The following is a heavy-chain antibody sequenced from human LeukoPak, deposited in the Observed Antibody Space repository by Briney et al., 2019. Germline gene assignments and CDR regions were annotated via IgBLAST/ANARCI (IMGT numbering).Heavy chain of an antibody. Sequence: GGSLRLSCAASGFIFSNHAMSWVRQTPGKGLEWVSSMDTGVGTYYAASVKGRFTISRDNSKNTLSLHLNSLRAEDTAIYYCAKERVDRHFCLENWGQGTTVTVSS. CDR3: AKERVDRHFCLEN. D-gene: IGHD3-3*01. V-gene: IGHV3-23*01. CDR2: MDTGVGT. J-gene: IGHJ3*01. CDR1: GFIFSNHA.